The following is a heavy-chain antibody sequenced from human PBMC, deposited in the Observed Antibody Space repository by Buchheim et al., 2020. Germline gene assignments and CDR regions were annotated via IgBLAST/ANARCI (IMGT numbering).Heavy chain of an antibody. CDR2: IYYRGST. Sequence: QLQLQESGPGLVKPSETLSLTCTVSGGSISSSSYYWGWIRQPPGKGLEWIGSIYYRGSTYYNPSLKSRVTISVDTSKNQISLKLSSVTAADTAVYYCARRRDGYRAFDYWGQGTL. V-gene: IGHV4-39*01. CDR1: GGSISSSSYY. J-gene: IGHJ4*02. CDR3: ARRRDGYRAFDY. D-gene: IGHD5-24*01.